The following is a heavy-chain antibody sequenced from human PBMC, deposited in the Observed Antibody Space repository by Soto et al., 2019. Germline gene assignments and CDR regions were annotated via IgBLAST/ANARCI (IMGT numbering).Heavy chain of an antibody. CDR3: ARRASR. J-gene: IGHJ3*01. CDR1: GFSFGTYA. Sequence: PGGSLRLSCSASGFSFGTYAIHWVRQAPGKGLEYVSAISDDGGTTYYADSVKGRFTISRDNAKNSLYLQMSSLRAEDSAVYYCARRASRWGQGTMVTVSS. CDR2: ISDDGGTT. D-gene: IGHD1-26*01. V-gene: IGHV3-64*04.